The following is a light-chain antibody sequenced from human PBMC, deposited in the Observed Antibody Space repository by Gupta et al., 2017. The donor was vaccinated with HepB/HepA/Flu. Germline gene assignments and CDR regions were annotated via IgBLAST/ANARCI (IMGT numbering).Light chain of an antibody. V-gene: IGLV3-1*01. CDR3: QAWDSSTVV. Sequence: SYELTQPPSVSVSPGQTASITCSGDKLGDKYSCWYQQKPGQSPVVVIYQDTKRPSGSPERFSGSNSGNTATLTISGTQAMDDADYYCQAWDSSTVVFGGGTKLTVL. CDR2: QDT. J-gene: IGLJ2*01. CDR1: KLGDKY.